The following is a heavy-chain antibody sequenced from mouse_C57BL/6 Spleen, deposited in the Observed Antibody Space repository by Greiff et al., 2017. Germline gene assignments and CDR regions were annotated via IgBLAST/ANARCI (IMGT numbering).Heavy chain of an antibody. CDR1: GYTFNSYW. CDR3: SRLGYYEGFFAD. CDR2: IYPGSGST. J-gene: IGHJ3*01. Sequence: QVQLQQPGAELVKPGASVKMSCKASGYTFNSYWITWVKQRPGQGLEWIGDIYPGSGSTNYNEKFKSKATLTVDTSSSTAYMQLSSLTSEDSAVYYCSRLGYYEGFFADWGQGTLVTVSA. V-gene: IGHV1-55*01. D-gene: IGHD2-3*01.